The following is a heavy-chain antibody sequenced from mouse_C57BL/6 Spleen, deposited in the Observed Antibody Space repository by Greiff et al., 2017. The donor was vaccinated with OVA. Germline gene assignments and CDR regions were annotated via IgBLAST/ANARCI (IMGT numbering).Heavy chain of an antibody. V-gene: IGHV2-2*01. CDR1: GFSLTSYG. CDR3: ARGSNYGYFDV. Sequence: VQLVESGPGLVQPSQSLSITCTVSGFSLTSYGVHWVRQSPGKGLEWLGVIWSGGSTDYNAAFISRLSISKDNSKSQVFFKMNSLQADDKAIYYCARGSNYGYFDVWGTGTTVTVSS. J-gene: IGHJ1*03. D-gene: IGHD2-5*01. CDR2: IWSGGST.